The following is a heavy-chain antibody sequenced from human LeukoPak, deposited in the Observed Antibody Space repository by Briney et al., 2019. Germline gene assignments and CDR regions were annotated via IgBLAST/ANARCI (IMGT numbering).Heavy chain of an antibody. D-gene: IGHD6-13*01. V-gene: IGHV4-4*07. CDR2: IHTSGST. J-gene: IGHJ4*02. CDR3: ARDRGYSSSYVGY. Sequence: SETLSLTCGVSGYSISSGYYWSWIRQPAGKGHEWIGRIHTSGSTNYNPSLKSRVTMSVDTSKNQFSLKLSSVTAADTAVYYCARDRGYSSSYVGYWGQGTLVTVSS. CDR1: GYSISSGYY.